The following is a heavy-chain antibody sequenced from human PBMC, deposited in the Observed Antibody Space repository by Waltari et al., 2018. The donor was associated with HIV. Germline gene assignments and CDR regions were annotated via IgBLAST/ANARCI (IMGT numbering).Heavy chain of an antibody. D-gene: IGHD3-22*01. V-gene: IGHV4-59*01. Sequence: QVQLQASGPGLVKPSETLSLTCTVSGGSISSSHWRWIRQPPGEGLEWLGYIYYSGNTNYNPSLKSRVTISVDTSKNQFSLKLSSVTAADTAVYYCARDRYDSSGYNLRGYYYGMDVWGQGTTVTVSS. J-gene: IGHJ6*02. CDR1: GGSISSSH. CDR3: ARDRYDSSGYNLRGYYYGMDV. CDR2: IYYSGNT.